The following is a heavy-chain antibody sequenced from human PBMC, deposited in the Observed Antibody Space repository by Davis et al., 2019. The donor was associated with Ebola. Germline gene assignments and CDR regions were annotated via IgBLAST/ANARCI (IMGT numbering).Heavy chain of an antibody. Sequence: ASVKVSCKASGYTFTSYDINWVRQATGQGLEWMGWMNPNSGNTGYAQKFQGRVTMTRNTSISTAYMELSSLRSEDTAVYYCARERGVGLGSYYYYYGMDVWGQGTTVTVSS. D-gene: IGHD1-26*01. CDR2: MNPNSGNT. J-gene: IGHJ6*02. V-gene: IGHV1-8*01. CDR3: ARERGVGLGSYYYYYGMDV. CDR1: GYTFTSYD.